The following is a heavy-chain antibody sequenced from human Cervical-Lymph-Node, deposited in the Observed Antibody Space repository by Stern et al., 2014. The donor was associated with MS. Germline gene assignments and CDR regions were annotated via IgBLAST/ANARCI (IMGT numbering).Heavy chain of an antibody. CDR1: GYTFTNYA. J-gene: IGHJ4*02. CDR3: ARGYSTTYLDY. Sequence: QFQLVQFGAEVKKPGASVKGSCKVSGYTFTNYALHWVRQVPGQRPEWMGWIHPGNGDAKYSQNFQDRVTITRDTSANTVYMELRSLRVEDTAMYYCARGYSTTYLDYWGQGTLVTVSS. CDR2: IHPGNGDA. V-gene: IGHV1-3*01. D-gene: IGHD6-13*01.